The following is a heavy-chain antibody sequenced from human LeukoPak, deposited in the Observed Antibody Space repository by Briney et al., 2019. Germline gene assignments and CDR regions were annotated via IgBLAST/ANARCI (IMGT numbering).Heavy chain of an antibody. D-gene: IGHD3-22*01. Sequence: SVKVSCKASGGTFSNYAISWVRQAPRQGLEWMGGIIPIFGTANYAQKFQGRVTITADESTNTAYMELSSLRSEDTAVYYCARGWDSSGQIPFFYWGQGTLVTVSS. V-gene: IGHV1-69*01. CDR1: GGTFSNYA. CDR2: IIPIFGTA. J-gene: IGHJ4*02. CDR3: ARGWDSSGQIPFFY.